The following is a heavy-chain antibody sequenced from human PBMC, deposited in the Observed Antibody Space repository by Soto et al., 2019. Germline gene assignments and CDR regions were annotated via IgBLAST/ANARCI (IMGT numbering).Heavy chain of an antibody. V-gene: IGHV3-23*01. Sequence: EVQLLESGGGLVQPGGSLRLSCAASGFSFSSYAMSWVRQAPGKGLEWVSVISGSGGTDYADSVKGRFTISRDNSKSTLYLRTNNLRADYTAVYYCAKGASYGSRSYPLDSWGQGTLVTVSS. CDR2: ISGSGGT. CDR1: GFSFSSYA. CDR3: AKGASYGSRSYPLDS. J-gene: IGHJ5*01. D-gene: IGHD3-10*01.